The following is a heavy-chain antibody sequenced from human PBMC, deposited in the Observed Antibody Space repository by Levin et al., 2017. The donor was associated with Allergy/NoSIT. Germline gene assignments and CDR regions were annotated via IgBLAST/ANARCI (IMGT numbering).Heavy chain of an antibody. CDR1: GFTFSSYA. V-gene: IGHV3-30*04. J-gene: IGHJ4*02. CDR2: ISYDGSNK. D-gene: IGHD1-26*01. Sequence: GGSLRLSCAASGFTFSSYAMHWVRQAPGKGLEWVAVISYDGSNKYYADSVKGRFTISRDNSKNTLYLQMNSLRAEDTAVYYCAREAQRSQPPEVGANDYWGQGTLVTVSS. CDR3: AREAQRSQPPEVGANDY.